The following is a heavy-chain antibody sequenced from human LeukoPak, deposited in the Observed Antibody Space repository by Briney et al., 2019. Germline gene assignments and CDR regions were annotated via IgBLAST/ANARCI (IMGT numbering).Heavy chain of an antibody. Sequence: GESLKISCKGSGYSFTSYWIGWVRQMPGKGLEWMGIIYPGDSDTRYSPSFQGQVTISADKSISTAYLQWSSLKASDTAMYYCARRRGYSYGTYYFDYWGQGTLVTVSS. J-gene: IGHJ4*02. D-gene: IGHD5-18*01. CDR2: IYPGDSDT. V-gene: IGHV5-51*01. CDR1: GYSFTSYW. CDR3: ARRRGYSYGTYYFDY.